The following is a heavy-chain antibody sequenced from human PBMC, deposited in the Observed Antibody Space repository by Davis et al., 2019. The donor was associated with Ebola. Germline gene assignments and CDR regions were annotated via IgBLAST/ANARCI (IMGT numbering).Heavy chain of an antibody. CDR1: GGSISSYY. J-gene: IGHJ4*02. Sequence: SETLSLTCAVSGGSISSYYWSWIRQPPGKGLEWIGYIYYSGRTNYNPSLKSRVTISVDTSKNQFSLKLNSVTAADTAVYYCARDRGVTPFDYWGQGTLVTVSS. D-gene: IGHD2-21*02. V-gene: IGHV4-59*01. CDR3: ARDRGVTPFDY. CDR2: IYYSGRT.